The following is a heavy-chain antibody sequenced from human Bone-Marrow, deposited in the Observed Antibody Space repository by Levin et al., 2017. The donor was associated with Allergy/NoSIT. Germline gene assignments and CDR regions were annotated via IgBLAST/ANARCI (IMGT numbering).Heavy chain of an antibody. J-gene: IGHJ3*02. CDR1: GGTFSSYA. CDR3: ARRHDIVLVPAAMFAFDI. CDR2: IIPIFGTA. D-gene: IGHD2-2*01. V-gene: IGHV1-69*13. Sequence: PRASVKVSCKASGGTFSSYAISWVRQAPGQGLEWMGGIIPIFGTANYAQKFQGRVTITADESTSTAYMELSSLRSEDTAVYYCARRHDIVLVPAAMFAFDIWGQGTMVTVSS.